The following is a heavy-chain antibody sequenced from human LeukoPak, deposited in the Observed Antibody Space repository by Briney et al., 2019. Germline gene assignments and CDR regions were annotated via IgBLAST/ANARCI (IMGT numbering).Heavy chain of an antibody. Sequence: GGSLRLSCAASGFTFSDYYMSWIRQAPGKGLEWVSGISIGGGSTSYADSVKGRFAISRDDSKNTLYLQLSSLRAEDTAVYYCVSGWYVDYYWGQGTLVTVSS. V-gene: IGHV3-23*01. CDR3: VSGWYVDYY. CDR2: ISIGGGST. J-gene: IGHJ4*02. D-gene: IGHD6-19*01. CDR1: GFTFSDYY.